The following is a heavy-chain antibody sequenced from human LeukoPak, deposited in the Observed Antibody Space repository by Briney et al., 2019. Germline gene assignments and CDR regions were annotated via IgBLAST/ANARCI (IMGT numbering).Heavy chain of an antibody. V-gene: IGHV3-11*01. CDR1: GFGFSDSY. CDR2: ISGSGSDI. J-gene: IGHJ4*01. Sequence: GGSLRLSCVVSGFGFSDSYMTWIRQTPGKGLEWPAYISGSGSDIYYADSVKGRFTISRDNAKNSLYLQMNSLRPDDTALYYCSTDPRLLIYWGHGTLVTVSS. CDR3: STDPRLLIY. D-gene: IGHD2-8*01.